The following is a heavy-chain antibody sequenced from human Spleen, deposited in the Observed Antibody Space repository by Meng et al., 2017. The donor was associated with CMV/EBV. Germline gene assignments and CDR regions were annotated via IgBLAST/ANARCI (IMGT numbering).Heavy chain of an antibody. V-gene: IGHV1-46*01. CDR3: ARGPFTKDYDWFDP. CDR1: GYTFSSYY. J-gene: IGHJ5*02. Sequence: ASVKVSCKASGYTFSSYYMLWVRQAPGQGLEWMGIINSSGDSTRYAQKFQGRVTMTTDTSTSTVYMQLSSLRSEDTAVYYCARGPFTKDYDWFDPWGQGTLVTVSS. CDR2: INSSGDST. D-gene: IGHD4-17*01.